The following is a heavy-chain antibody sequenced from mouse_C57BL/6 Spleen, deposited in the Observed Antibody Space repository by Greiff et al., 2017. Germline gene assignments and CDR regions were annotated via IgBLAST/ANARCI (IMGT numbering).Heavy chain of an antibody. CDR1: GYTFTSYW. CDR2: IDPSDSST. Sequence: QVQLQQPGAELVMPGASVKLSCKASGYTFTSYWMHWVKQRPGQGLEWIGEIDPSDSSTNYNQKFKGKSTLTVDKSSCTAYMQLSSLTSEDSAVYYCARWSYYGYDNWYFDVWGTGTTVTVSS. CDR3: ARWSYYGYDNWYFDV. D-gene: IGHD2-2*01. V-gene: IGHV1-69*01. J-gene: IGHJ1*03.